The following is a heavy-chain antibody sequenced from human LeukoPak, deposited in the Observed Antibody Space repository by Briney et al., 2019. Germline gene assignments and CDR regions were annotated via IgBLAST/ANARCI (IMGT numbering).Heavy chain of an antibody. V-gene: IGHV1-69*13. CDR1: GGTFSSYA. CDR3: ARARDESFIKKRISSSSAKRDYYGMDV. D-gene: IGHD6-6*01. Sequence: SVKVSCKASGGTFSSYAISWVRQAPGQGLEWMGGIIPIFGTANYAQKFQGRVTLTADESTSTAYMELSSLRSEDTAVYYCARARDESFIKKRISSSSAKRDYYGMDVWGQGTTVTVSS. J-gene: IGHJ6*02. CDR2: IIPIFGTA.